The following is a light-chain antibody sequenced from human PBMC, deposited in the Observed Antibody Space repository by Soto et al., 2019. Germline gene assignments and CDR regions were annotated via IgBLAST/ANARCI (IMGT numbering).Light chain of an antibody. CDR1: RSNIGSNY. J-gene: IGLJ3*02. Sequence: QSVLTQPPSASGTPGQRVTISCSGSRSNIGSNYVFWYQHLPGTAPKLIIYRDNQRPSGVPDRFSGSKSGTSASLAIGGLRSDDEADYYCAAWDESLSAWVFAGGTKVTVL. CDR2: RDN. CDR3: AAWDESLSAWV. V-gene: IGLV1-47*01.